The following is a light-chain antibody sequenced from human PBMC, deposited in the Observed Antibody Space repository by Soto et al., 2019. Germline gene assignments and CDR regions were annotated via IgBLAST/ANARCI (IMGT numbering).Light chain of an antibody. CDR1: QSISSW. V-gene: IGKV1-5*03. J-gene: IGKJ1*01. CDR3: QEYNSYSWT. CDR2: KAS. Sequence: MTQSPSTLSASVGDRVTITCRASQSISSWLAWYQQKPGKAPKLLIYKASTLESGVPSRFSGSGSGTEFTLTISSLQSDDSATYYCQEYNSYSWTFGQ.